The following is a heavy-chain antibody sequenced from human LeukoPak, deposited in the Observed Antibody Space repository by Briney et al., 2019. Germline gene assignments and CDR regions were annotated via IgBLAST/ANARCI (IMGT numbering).Heavy chain of an antibody. Sequence: GGSLRLSCVASGFSFGNYAMSWVRQAPGKGLQWVSRISGTGGATWYAGFARDRFTISRDNSKKTLYLQMSGLRVEDTAMYYCVKDPRDTYGTNWFVSWGQGTLLIVSS. CDR1: GFSFGNYA. CDR3: VKDPRDTYGTNWFVS. D-gene: IGHD2-21*01. J-gene: IGHJ5*01. V-gene: IGHV3-23*01. CDR2: ISGTGGAT.